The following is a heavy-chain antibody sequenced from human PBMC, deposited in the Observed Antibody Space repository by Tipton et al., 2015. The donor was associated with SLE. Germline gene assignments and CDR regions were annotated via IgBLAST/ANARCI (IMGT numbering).Heavy chain of an antibody. D-gene: IGHD3-3*01. V-gene: IGHV5-51*03. CDR1: GYSFSNYW. CDR2: IYPGDSES. CDR3: ARLDRDLLEWSPLDY. J-gene: IGHJ4*02. Sequence: QLVQSGAELKKPGESLKISCKGSGYSFSNYWIDWVRQMPGRGLEWMGIIYPGDSESNYSPSFQGHVTISADKSISTAYLQWSSLKASDAAMYYCARLDRDLLEWSPLDYWGQGTLVTVSS.